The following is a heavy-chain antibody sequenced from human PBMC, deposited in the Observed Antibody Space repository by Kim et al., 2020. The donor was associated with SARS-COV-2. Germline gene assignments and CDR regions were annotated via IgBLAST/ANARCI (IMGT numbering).Heavy chain of an antibody. J-gene: IGHJ6*02. V-gene: IGHV3-7*03. CDR2: IKQDGSEK. CDR3: ARDQEYSSSWSTYYYYYGMDV. D-gene: IGHD6-13*01. Sequence: GGSLRLSCAASGFTFSSYWMSWVRQAPGKGLEWVANIKQDGSEKYYVDSVKGRFTISRDNAKNSLYLQMNSLRAEDTAVYYCARDQEYSSSWSTYYYYYGMDVWGQGTTVTVSS. CDR1: GFTFSSYW.